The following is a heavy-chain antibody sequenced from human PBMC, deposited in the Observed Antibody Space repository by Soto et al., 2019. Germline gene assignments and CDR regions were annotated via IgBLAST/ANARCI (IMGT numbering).Heavy chain of an antibody. Sequence: LSLTCAVYGGSFSGYYWSWIRQPPGKGLEWIGEINHSGSTNYNPSLKSRVTISVDTSKNQFSLKLSSVTAADTAVYYCARTQLERRCYFDYWGQGTLVTVSS. D-gene: IGHD1-1*01. CDR3: ARTQLERRCYFDY. CDR1: GGSFSGYY. CDR2: INHSGST. J-gene: IGHJ4*02. V-gene: IGHV4-34*01.